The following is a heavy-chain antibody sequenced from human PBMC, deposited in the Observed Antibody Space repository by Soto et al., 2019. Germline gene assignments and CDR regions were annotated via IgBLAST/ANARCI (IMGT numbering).Heavy chain of an antibody. V-gene: IGHV4-59*08. D-gene: IGHD2-15*01. CDR3: ASWWAIKGYFTY. CDR1: GDSISSSY. Sequence: SETLSLTCTVSGDSISSSYWSWIRQSPGKGLEWIGYIYYRGSTNYNPSLKSRVTISVDTSKNQFSLKLSSVTAGDTAVYYCASWWAIKGYFTYWGQGSLVTVSS. CDR2: IYYRGST. J-gene: IGHJ4*02.